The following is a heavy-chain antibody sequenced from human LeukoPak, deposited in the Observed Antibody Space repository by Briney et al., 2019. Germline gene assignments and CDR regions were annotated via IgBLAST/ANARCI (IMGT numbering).Heavy chain of an antibody. Sequence: PSETLSLTCAVYGGSFSRYYWSWIRQPPGNGLEWIGEINHSGSTNYNPSLKSLVTISVDTSKNQFSLKLSSVTAADTAVYYCARGAGGWLVSLYYFDYWGQGTLVTVSS. CDR3: ARGAGGWLVSLYYFDY. D-gene: IGHD6-19*01. V-gene: IGHV4-34*01. J-gene: IGHJ4*02. CDR1: GGSFSRYY. CDR2: INHSGST.